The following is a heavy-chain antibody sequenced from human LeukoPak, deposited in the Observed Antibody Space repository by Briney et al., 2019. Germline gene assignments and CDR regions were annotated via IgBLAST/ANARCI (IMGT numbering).Heavy chain of an antibody. Sequence: SETLSLTCSVAGGSISSYYWSWIRQPPGKGLEWIGYIYYRGSTKYSPSLKSRVTISVDTSNNQFSLKLSSVTAADTAVYYCAAAAYGSGSYTVDYWGQGTLVTVSS. CDR1: GGSISSYY. J-gene: IGHJ4*02. CDR3: AAAAYGSGSYTVDY. CDR2: IYYRGST. D-gene: IGHD3-10*01. V-gene: IGHV4-59*01.